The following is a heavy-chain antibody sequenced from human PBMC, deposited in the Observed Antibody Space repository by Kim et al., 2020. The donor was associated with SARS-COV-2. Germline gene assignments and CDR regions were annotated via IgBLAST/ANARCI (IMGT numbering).Heavy chain of an antibody. D-gene: IGHD1-26*01. J-gene: IGHJ6*03. V-gene: IGHV3-30*07. CDR3: ARGIYSGSYPYYYYYMDV. Sequence: KGRFTISRDNSKNTLYLQMNSLRAEDTAVYYCARGIYSGSYPYYYYYMDVWGKGTTVTVSS.